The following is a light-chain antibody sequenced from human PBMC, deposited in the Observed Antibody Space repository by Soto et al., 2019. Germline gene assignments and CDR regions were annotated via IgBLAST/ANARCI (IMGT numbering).Light chain of an antibody. CDR1: QSVSSY. J-gene: IGKJ5*01. CDR2: DAS. CDR3: QQRSNWIT. V-gene: IGKV3-11*01. Sequence: EIVLTQSPATLSLSPGERANLSCRASQSVSSYLAWYQQKPGQAPRLLIYDASNRATGIPARFSGSGSGIDFTFTISSLDPEDFAVYHCQQRSNWITFGQGTRLEIK.